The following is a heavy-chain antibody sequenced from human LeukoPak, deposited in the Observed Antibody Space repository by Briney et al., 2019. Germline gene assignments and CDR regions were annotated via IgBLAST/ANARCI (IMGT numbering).Heavy chain of an antibody. CDR2: IRYDGSNK. CDR1: GFTFSTYG. J-gene: IGHJ4*02. V-gene: IGHV3-30*02. CDR3: ASKDPYSNYGKFDY. D-gene: IGHD4-11*01. Sequence: GGSLRLSCAASGFTFSTYGMHWVRQAPGKGLEWVAFIRYDGSNKYYADSVKGRFTISRDNSKNTVYLQMNSLRAEDTAVYYCASKDPYSNYGKFDYWGQGTLVTVSS.